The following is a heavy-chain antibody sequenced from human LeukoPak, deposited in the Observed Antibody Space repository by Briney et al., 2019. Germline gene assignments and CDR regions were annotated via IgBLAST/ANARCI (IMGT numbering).Heavy chain of an antibody. CDR2: MYYSGST. V-gene: IGHV4-59*11. D-gene: IGHD5-12*01. Sequence: PSETLSLTYTVSGDSINSHHWNWIRQPPGKGLEWIGYMYYSGSTKYTPSLKSRVAISIDTSKNQFSLKLSAVTAADTAVYYCARDTYDYYFDPWGQGTLVTVSS. CDR3: ARDTYDYYFDP. J-gene: IGHJ5*02. CDR1: GDSINSHH.